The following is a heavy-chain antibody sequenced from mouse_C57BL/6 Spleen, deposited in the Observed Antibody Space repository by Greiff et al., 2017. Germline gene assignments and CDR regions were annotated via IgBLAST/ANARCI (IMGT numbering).Heavy chain of an antibody. V-gene: IGHV3-6*01. CDR1: GYSITSGYY. D-gene: IGHD4-1*01. J-gene: IGHJ3*01. CDR3: ALKGGLGRTFAY. Sequence: EVKLMESGPGLVKPSQSLSLTCSVTGYSITSGYYWNWIRQFPGNKLEWMGYISYDGSNNYNPSLKNRISITRDTSKNQFFLKLNSVTTEDTATYYCALKGGLGRTFAYWGQGTLVTVSA. CDR2: ISYDGSN.